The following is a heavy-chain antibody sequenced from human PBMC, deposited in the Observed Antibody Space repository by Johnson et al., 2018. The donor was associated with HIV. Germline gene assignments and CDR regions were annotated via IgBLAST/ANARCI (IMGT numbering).Heavy chain of an antibody. V-gene: IGHV3-53*01. J-gene: IGHJ3*02. CDR2: IYSGGST. Sequence: EVQLVESGGGVVQPGRSLRLSCAASGFTVSSNYMSWVRQAPGKGLEWVSVIYSGGSTYYADSVKGRFTISRDNSKNTLYLQMNSLRAEDTALYCCARGSGSYYSNAFDIWGQGTMVTVSS. D-gene: IGHD1-26*01. CDR3: ARGSGSYYSNAFDI. CDR1: GFTVSSNY.